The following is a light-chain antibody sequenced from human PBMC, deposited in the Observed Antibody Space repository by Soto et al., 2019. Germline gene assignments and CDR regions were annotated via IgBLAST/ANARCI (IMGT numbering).Light chain of an antibody. J-gene: IGLJ3*02. CDR1: SSDVGGYNY. CDR3: CSYAGRYSWV. V-gene: IGLV2-11*01. Sequence: QSALTQPRSVSGSPGQSVTISCTGTSSDVGGYNYVSWYQQHPGKAPKLMIYDVSKRPSGVPDRFSGSKSCNTASLTISGLQAEDEADYYCCSYAGRYSWVFGGGTKVTVL. CDR2: DVS.